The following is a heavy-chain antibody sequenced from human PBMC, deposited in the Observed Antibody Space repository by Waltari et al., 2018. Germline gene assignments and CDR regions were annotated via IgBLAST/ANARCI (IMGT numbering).Heavy chain of an antibody. CDR2: IYYSGST. J-gene: IGHJ3*02. Sequence: QVQLQESAPGLVKPSETLSLTCTVSGGSISSHYCSWIRQPPGKGLEWIGYIYYSGSTNYNTSLKSLVTISVDTSKNQFSMKLSSVTAAETAVYYWARGRTGDYNGDALEIWGQGTMVTVS. D-gene: IGHD3-9*01. CDR1: GGSISSHY. V-gene: IGHV4-59*11. CDR3: ARGRTGDYNGDALEI.